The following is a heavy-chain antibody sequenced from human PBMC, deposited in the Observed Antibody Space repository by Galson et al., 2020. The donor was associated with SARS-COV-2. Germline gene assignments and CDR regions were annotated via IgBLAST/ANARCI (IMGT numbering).Heavy chain of an antibody. Sequence: ETSETLSLTCTVSGGSIRSYYWNWIRQPPGEGLEWIGYISYSGNTKFNPSLESRVSISVDTSRNQVSLQVHSVTAADTAVYYCARNREREAVASIYHYYGMDVWGQGTTVTVSS. CDR1: GGSIRSYY. D-gene: IGHD6-19*01. V-gene: IGHV4-59*08. J-gene: IGHJ6*02. CDR2: ISYSGNT. CDR3: ARNREREAVASIYHYYGMDV.